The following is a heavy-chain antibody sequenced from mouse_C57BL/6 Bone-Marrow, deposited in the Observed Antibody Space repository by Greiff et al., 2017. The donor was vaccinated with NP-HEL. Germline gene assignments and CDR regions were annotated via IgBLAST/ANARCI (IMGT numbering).Heavy chain of an antibody. Sequence: EVQGVESGEGLVKPGGSLKLSCAASGFTFSSYAMSWVRQTPEKRLEWVAYISSGGDYIYYADTVKGRFTISRDNARNTLYLQMSSLKSEDTAMYYCTRDRPGYGYFDYWGQGTTLTVSS. D-gene: IGHD1-2*01. CDR2: ISSGGDYI. V-gene: IGHV5-9-1*02. J-gene: IGHJ2*01. CDR3: TRDRPGYGYFDY. CDR1: GFTFSSYA.